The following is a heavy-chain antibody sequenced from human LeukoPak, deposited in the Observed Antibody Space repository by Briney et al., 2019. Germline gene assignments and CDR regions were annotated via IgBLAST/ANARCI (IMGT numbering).Heavy chain of an antibody. CDR3: ARGTYGRDFDY. CDR1: GFTVSSNH. V-gene: IGHV3-48*03. J-gene: IGHJ4*02. Sequence: QTGGSLRLSCAASGFTVSSNHMSWVRQAPGKGLEWVSYISSSGSTIYYADSVKGRFTISRDNAKNSLYLQMNSLRAEDTAVYYCARGTYGRDFDYWGQGTLVTVSS. D-gene: IGHD4-17*01. CDR2: ISSSGSTI.